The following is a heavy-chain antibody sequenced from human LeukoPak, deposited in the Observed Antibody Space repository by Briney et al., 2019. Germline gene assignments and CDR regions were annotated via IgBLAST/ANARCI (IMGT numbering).Heavy chain of an antibody. V-gene: IGHV3-30-3*01. CDR3: ARGGALDY. J-gene: IGHJ4*02. CDR2: ISYDGSNK. CDR1: GYTFTGYY. Sequence: SCKASGYTFTGYYMHWVRQAPGKGLEWVAVISYDGSNKYYADSVKGRFTISRDNSKNTLYLQMNSLRAEDTAVYYCARGGALDYWGQGTLVTVSS.